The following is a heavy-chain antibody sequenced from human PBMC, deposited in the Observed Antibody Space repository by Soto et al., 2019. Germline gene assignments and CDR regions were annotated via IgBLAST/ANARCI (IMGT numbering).Heavy chain of an antibody. CDR2: IYPGDSDT. Sequence: LGESLKISGGSSGYTLSNYRIGWWRQMPGKGLEWMGIIYPGDSDTRYSPSFQGQVTISADKSISTAYLQWSSLKASDTAMYYCARLRRSSPGFDYWGQGTLVTVSS. CDR1: GYTLSNYR. D-gene: IGHD6-6*01. CDR3: ARLRRSSPGFDY. J-gene: IGHJ4*02. V-gene: IGHV5-51*01.